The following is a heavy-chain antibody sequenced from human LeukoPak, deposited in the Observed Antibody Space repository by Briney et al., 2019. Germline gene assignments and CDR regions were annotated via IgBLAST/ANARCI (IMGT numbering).Heavy chain of an antibody. CDR3: ARSYYDSSGYYFDAFDI. Sequence: ASVKVSCKASGYTFTSYDINWVRQATGQGLEWMGCMNPNSGNTGYAQKFQGRVTITRNTSISTAYMELSSLRSEDTAVYYCARSYYDSSGYYFDAFDIWGQGTMVTVSS. D-gene: IGHD3-22*01. V-gene: IGHV1-8*03. CDR2: MNPNSGNT. CDR1: GYTFTSYD. J-gene: IGHJ3*02.